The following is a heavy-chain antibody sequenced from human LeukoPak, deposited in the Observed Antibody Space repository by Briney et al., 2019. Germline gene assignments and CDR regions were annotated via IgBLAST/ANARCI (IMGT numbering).Heavy chain of an antibody. J-gene: IGHJ3*02. CDR3: ARADTGYDAFDI. D-gene: IGHD3-9*01. Sequence: RASVKVSCKASGYTFIGYYMHWVRQAPGEGLEWMGWINPNSGGTNYAQKFQGRVTMTRDTSISTAYIELSRLRSDDTAVYYCARADTGYDAFDIWGQGTMVTVSS. V-gene: IGHV1-2*02. CDR2: INPNSGGT. CDR1: GYTFIGYY.